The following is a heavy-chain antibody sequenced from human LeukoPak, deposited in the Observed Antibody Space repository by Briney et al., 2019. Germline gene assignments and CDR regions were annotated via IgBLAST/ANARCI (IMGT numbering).Heavy chain of an antibody. CDR1: GYTFTSYG. CDR3: ARGVPGVYYYYYMDV. Sequence: GASVKVSCKASGYTFTSYGISWVRQAPGQGREWMGWISAYNGNTNYAQKLQGRVTMTTDTSTSTAYMELRSLRSDDTAVYYCARGVPGVYYYYYMDVWGKGTTVTISS. D-gene: IGHD3-10*01. V-gene: IGHV1-18*01. CDR2: ISAYNGNT. J-gene: IGHJ6*03.